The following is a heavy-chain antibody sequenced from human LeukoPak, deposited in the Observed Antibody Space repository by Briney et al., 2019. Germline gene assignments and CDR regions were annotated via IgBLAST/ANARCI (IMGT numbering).Heavy chain of an antibody. CDR3: SRHESTLGDHVPY. Sequence: GESLKISCKGFGYNFATYWFAWARQMPGQGLEWMGTIFPGDSDNRYSLSFQDQLTISADESISNAYLQWSSLKASDTATYYCSRHESTLGDHVPYWGQGTLVTVSS. V-gene: IGHV5-51*01. CDR1: GYNFATYW. CDR2: IFPGDSDN. D-gene: IGHD2-21*02. J-gene: IGHJ4*02.